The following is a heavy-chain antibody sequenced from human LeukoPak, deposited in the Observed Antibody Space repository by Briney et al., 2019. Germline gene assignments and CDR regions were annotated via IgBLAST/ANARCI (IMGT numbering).Heavy chain of an antibody. CDR2: IKQDGSET. Sequence: GGSLRLSCAASGFTFSSYWMSWVRQTPGKGLEWVANIKQDGSETYYVDSVKGRFTISRDNAKDSLDLQMNNLRAEDTAVYYCAALIIGRPFDYWGQGTLVIVSS. CDR3: AALIIGRPFDY. D-gene: IGHD1-26*01. J-gene: IGHJ4*02. V-gene: IGHV3-7*03. CDR1: GFTFSSYW.